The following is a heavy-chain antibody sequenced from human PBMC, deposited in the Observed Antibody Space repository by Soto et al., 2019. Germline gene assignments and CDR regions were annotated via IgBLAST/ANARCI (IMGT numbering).Heavy chain of an antibody. CDR1: GFTFTRFS. CDR3: ARESEDLTSNFDY. CDR2: ISSTTNYI. Sequence: GGSLRLSCAASGFTFTRFSMNWARQAPGKGLEWVSSISSTTNYIYYGDSMKGRFTISRDNAKNSLYLEMNSLRAEDTAVYYCARESEDLTSNFDYWGQGTLVTVSS. J-gene: IGHJ4*02. V-gene: IGHV3-21*06.